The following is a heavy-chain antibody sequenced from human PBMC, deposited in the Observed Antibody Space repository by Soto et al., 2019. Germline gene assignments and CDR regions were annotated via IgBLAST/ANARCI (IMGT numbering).Heavy chain of an antibody. D-gene: IGHD1-26*01. CDR2: IKSQTDGGTT. V-gene: IGHV3-15*07. Sequence: EVQLVESGGGLVKPGGSLRLSCAASGFTFSNDWMNWVRQAPGKGLEWVGRIKSQTDGGTTDYAALVKGRYTISNDDSKNTLYLQMNSLKTADTAVYYCTTGRRHPSGSYKAPYWGQGNLVTVSS. CDR3: TTGRRHPSGSYKAPY. CDR1: GFTFSNDW. J-gene: IGHJ4*02.